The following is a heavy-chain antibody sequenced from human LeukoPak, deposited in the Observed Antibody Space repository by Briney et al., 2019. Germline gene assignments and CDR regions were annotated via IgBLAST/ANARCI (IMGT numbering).Heavy chain of an antibody. V-gene: IGHV4-59*01. Sequence: SETLSLTCTVSGGSISTYYWSWIRQPPGKGLEWIGYIYHSGSTKYNPSLKSRVTISVDTSKNQFSLKLSSVTAADTAVYYCARDKYYQYDYWGQGTLVTVSS. CDR1: GGSISTYY. CDR3: ARDKYYQYDY. D-gene: IGHD3-16*01. CDR2: IYHSGST. J-gene: IGHJ4*02.